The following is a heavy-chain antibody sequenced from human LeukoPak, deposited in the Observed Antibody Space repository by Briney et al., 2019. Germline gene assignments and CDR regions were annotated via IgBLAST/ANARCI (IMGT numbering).Heavy chain of an antibody. J-gene: IGHJ4*02. V-gene: IGHV3-23*01. CDR2: ISGSGGST. CDR3: AECPNWELLADY. CDR1: GFTFSSYA. D-gene: IGHD1-26*01. Sequence: GGSLRLSCAASGFTFSSYAMSWVRQAPGKGLEWVSAISGSGGSTYYADSVKGRFTISRDNSKNTLYLQMNSLRAEDTAVYYCAECPNWELLADYWGQGTLVTVSS.